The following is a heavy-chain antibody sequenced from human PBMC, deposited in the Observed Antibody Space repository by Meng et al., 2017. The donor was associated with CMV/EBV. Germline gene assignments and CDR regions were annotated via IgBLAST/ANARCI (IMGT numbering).Heavy chain of an antibody. D-gene: IGHD6-13*01. Sequence: QLQLVEVGAGVKKPGALLKASCQASGYPFTNYYMHWVRQAPGQGLEWMGIINPSGGSTSYAQKFQGRVTMTRDTSTSTVYMELSSLRSEDTAVYYCALAEYSSSLFDYWGQGTLVTVSS. J-gene: IGHJ4*02. CDR2: INPSGGST. CDR1: GYPFTNYY. V-gene: IGHV1-46*01. CDR3: ALAEYSSSLFDY.